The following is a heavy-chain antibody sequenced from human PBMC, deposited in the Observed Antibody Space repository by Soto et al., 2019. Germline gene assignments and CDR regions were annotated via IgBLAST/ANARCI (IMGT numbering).Heavy chain of an antibody. D-gene: IGHD1-26*01. Sequence: EVQLLESGGGLVQPGGSLRLSCAASGFTFSSYAMSWVRQAPGKGLEWVSAISGSGGSKYYAYSVKGRFSISRDNSKNTLYLKMNSRRAYDTAVYYCAKASGAYWYFDLWGRGTLVTVSS. J-gene: IGHJ2*01. CDR3: AKASGAYWYFDL. V-gene: IGHV3-23*01. CDR1: GFTFSSYA. CDR2: ISGSGGSK.